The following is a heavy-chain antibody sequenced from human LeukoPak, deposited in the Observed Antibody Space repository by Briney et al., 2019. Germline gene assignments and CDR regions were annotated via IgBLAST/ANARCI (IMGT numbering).Heavy chain of an antibody. CDR1: GFSFTSDG. V-gene: IGHV3-30*02. D-gene: IGHD3-10*01. J-gene: IGHJ4*02. CDR2: IHHDDSSR. Sequence: GGSLRLSCAASGFSFTSDGMHWVRQAPGRGLEWVAFIHHDDSSRDYADSVKGRFTISRDNSKNTLYLQMNSLRAEDTAVYYCAKKGYAGSGTYSYYFDSWGQGTLVTVSS. CDR3: AKKGYAGSGTYSYYFDS.